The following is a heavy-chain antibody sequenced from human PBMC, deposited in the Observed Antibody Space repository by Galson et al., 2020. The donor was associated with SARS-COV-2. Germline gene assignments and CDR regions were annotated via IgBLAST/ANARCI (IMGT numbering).Heavy chain of an antibody. CDR2: IDPSDSYT. J-gene: IGHJ6*02. D-gene: IGHD2-21*01. CDR3: ARHMNNGMCV. Sequence: GESLKISCQGSGYSITSYWISWVRQMPGKGLEWMGRIDPSDSYTDYRPSSQGHVTMSVDKYRSTAYLQWSSLKASDTAMYYCARHMNNGMCVWGQGTTVTVSS. V-gene: IGHV5-10-1*01. CDR1: GYSITSYW.